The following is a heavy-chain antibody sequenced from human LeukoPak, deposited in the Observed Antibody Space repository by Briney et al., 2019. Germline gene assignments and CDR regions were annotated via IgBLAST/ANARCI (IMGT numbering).Heavy chain of an antibody. CDR3: AKESGKFDY. Sequence: GGSLRLSCAAAGFTLSNSAMTWVRQAPGKGLEWVSLISGDGVSIFYADSVKGRFSISRDNSKNSLYLEVNSLRTEDAAMYYCAKESGKFDYWGQGTLVAVSS. V-gene: IGHV3-43*02. CDR1: GFTLSNSA. CDR2: ISGDGVSI. J-gene: IGHJ4*02.